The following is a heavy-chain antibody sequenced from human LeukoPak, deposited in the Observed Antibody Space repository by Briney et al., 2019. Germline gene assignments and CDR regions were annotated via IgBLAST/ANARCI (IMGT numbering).Heavy chain of an antibody. J-gene: IGHJ3*02. CDR2: ISYDGSNK. CDR3: VNIRTSGYPRGAFDI. V-gene: IGHV3-30-3*01. Sequence: QPGRSLRLSCAASGFTFSSYAMHWVRQAPGKGLEWVAVISYDGSNKYYADSVKGRFTISRDNAKNSLYLQMNSLRAEDTAVYYCVNIRTSGYPRGAFDIWGQGTMVTVSS. CDR1: GFTFSSYA. D-gene: IGHD3-22*01.